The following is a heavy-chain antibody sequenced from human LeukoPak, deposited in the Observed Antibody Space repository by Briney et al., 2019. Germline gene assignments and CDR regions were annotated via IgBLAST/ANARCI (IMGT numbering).Heavy chain of an antibody. CDR1: GYTFTSYG. Sequence: GASVTVSCKASGYTFTSYGISWVRQAPGQGLEWMGWISAYNGNTNYAQKLQGRVTMTTDTSTSTAYMELRSLRSDDTAVYYCARVPRQWAQDYYYYGMDVWGQGTTVTVSS. D-gene: IGHD6-19*01. CDR3: ARVPRQWAQDYYYYGMDV. CDR2: ISAYNGNT. V-gene: IGHV1-18*01. J-gene: IGHJ6*02.